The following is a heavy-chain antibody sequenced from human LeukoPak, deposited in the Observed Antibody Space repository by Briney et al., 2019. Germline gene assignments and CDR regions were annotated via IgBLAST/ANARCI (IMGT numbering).Heavy chain of an antibody. CDR3: ARVWGSSWPYYFDY. CDR1: GGSFSGYY. J-gene: IGHJ4*02. V-gene: IGHV4-34*01. Sequence: SETLSLTCAVYGGSFSGYYCSWIRQPPGKGLEWIGEINHSGSTNYNPSLKSRVTISVDTSKNQFSLKLSSVTAADTAVYYCARVWGSSWPYYFDYWGQGTLVTVSS. D-gene: IGHD6-13*01. CDR2: INHSGST.